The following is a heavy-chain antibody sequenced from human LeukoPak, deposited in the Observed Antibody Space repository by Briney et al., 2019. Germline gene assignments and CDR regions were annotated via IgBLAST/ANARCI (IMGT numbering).Heavy chain of an antibody. Sequence: GGSLRLSCAASGFTFSSYAMHWVRPAPGKGLEGVAVISYDGSNKYYADSVKGRFTISRDNSKNTLYLQMNSLRAEDTAVYYCARDPGSPPLYYYYMDVWGKGTTVTVSS. CDR3: ARDPGSPPLYYYYMDV. D-gene: IGHD6-25*01. J-gene: IGHJ6*03. CDR2: ISYDGSNK. V-gene: IGHV3-30*04. CDR1: GFTFSSYA.